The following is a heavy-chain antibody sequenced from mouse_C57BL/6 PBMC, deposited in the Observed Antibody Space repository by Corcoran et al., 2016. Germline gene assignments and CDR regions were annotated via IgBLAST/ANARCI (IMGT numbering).Heavy chain of an antibody. D-gene: IGHD2-1*01. CDR3: ARGYGNYVAWFAY. J-gene: IGHJ3*01. CDR1: GYSITSGYY. V-gene: IGHV3-6*01. CDR2: ISYDGSN. Sequence: DVQLQESGPGLVKPSQSLSLTCSVTGYSITSGYYWNWIRQFPGNKLEWMGYISYDGSNNYNPSLKNRISITRDTSKNQFFLKLNSVTTEDTATYYCARGYGNYVAWFAYWGQGTLVTVSA.